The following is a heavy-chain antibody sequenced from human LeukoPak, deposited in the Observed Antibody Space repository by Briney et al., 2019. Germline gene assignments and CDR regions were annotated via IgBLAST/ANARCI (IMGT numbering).Heavy chain of an antibody. CDR3: ARVPPYYCSSTSCRNYYYYYGMDV. J-gene: IGHJ6*02. D-gene: IGHD2-2*01. Sequence: PSETLSLTCAGYGGYFSGYYWSWIRHPPGKGLEWIGEFNHSGSTNYNPSLKSRVTISVDTSKNQFSLKLSSVTAADTAVYYCARVPPYYCSSTSCRNYYYYYGMDVWGQGTTVTVSS. CDR2: FNHSGST. CDR1: GGYFSGYY. V-gene: IGHV4-34*01.